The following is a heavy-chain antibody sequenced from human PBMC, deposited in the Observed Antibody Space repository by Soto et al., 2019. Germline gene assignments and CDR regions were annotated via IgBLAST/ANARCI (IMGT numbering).Heavy chain of an antibody. CDR3: ARANSGDDDEFDY. J-gene: IGHJ4*02. Sequence: QVQLVQAGAEVKKPGASVKVSCRASGYTFTGYYMHWVRQAPGQGLEWMGWVNPKSGGSNYAQRFQGRVTRTRDTSITTAYMELSSLTYDDTAVYYCARANSGDDDEFDYWGQGTLVTVSS. CDR2: VNPKSGGS. V-gene: IGHV1-2*02. D-gene: IGHD5-12*01. CDR1: GYTFTGYY.